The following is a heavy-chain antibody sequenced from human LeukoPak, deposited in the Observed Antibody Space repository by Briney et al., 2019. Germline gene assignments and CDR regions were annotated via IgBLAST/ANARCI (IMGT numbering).Heavy chain of an antibody. CDR3: ATSYGDYPDYYYGMDV. J-gene: IGHJ6*02. CDR1: GGSISSSSYY. D-gene: IGHD4-17*01. V-gene: IGHV4-39*01. Sequence: PSETLSLTCTVSGGSISSSSYYWGWIRQPPGKGPEWIGSIYYSGSTYYNPSLKSRVTISVDTSKNQFSLTLSSVTAADTAAYYCATSYGDYPDYYYGMDVWGQGTTVTVYS. CDR2: IYYSGST.